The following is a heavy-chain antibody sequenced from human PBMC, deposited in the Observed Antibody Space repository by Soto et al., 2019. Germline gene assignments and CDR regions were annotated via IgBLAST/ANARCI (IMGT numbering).Heavy chain of an antibody. V-gene: IGHV4-4*02. CDR3: ATINYFGAGSFWFDP. CDR2: IYQDGAT. D-gene: IGHD3-10*01. CDR1: AACISISNW. Sequence: SETLLLTCGDCAACISISNWWRCFRQPPVKGLEWIGEIYQDGATNYSPSLKSRVTMSLDKPNNQFSLTLRAVTAADTALYYCATINYFGAGSFWFDPWGRGTLVTVSS. J-gene: IGHJ5*02.